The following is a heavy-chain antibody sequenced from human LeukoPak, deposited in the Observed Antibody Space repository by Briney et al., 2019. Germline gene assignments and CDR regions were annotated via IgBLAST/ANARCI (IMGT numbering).Heavy chain of an antibody. V-gene: IGHV3-30*18. CDR2: ISYDGSNK. J-gene: IGHJ4*02. D-gene: IGHD1/OR15-1a*01. CDR1: GFTFSSYG. Sequence: GGSLRLSCAASGFTFSSYGMHWVRQAPGKGLEWVAVISYDGSNKYYADSVKGRFTISGDNSKNTLYLQMNSLRAEDTAVYYCAKAVGNRGNENNFDYWGQGTLVTVSS. CDR3: AKAVGNRGNENNFDY.